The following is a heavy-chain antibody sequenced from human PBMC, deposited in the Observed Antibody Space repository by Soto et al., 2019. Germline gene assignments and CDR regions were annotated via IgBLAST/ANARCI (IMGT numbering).Heavy chain of an antibody. V-gene: IGHV6-1*01. CDR2: TYYRSKWYN. Sequence: SQTLSLTCAISGDSVSSNSAAWNWIRQSPSRGLEWLGRTYYRSKWYNDYAVSVKSRITINPDTSKNQISLQLNSVTPEDTAVYYCASCRDIYAAFCAHFHYWGLGILVTVSS. D-gene: IGHD5-12*01. CDR1: GDSVSSNSAA. J-gene: IGHJ4*02. CDR3: ASCRDIYAAFCAHFHY.